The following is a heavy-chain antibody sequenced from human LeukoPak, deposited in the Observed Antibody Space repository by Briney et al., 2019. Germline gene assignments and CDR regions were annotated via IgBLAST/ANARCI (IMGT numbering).Heavy chain of an antibody. D-gene: IGHD6-13*01. CDR3: AREGSGDSSSWYRAFDI. CDR2: IIPIFGTA. Sequence: SVTVSCKASGGTFSSYAISWVRQAPGQGLEWMGGIIPIFGTANYAQKFQGRVTITADESASTAYMELSSLRSEDTAVYYCAREGSGDSSSWYRAFDIWGQGTMVTVSS. J-gene: IGHJ3*02. V-gene: IGHV1-69*13. CDR1: GGTFSSYA.